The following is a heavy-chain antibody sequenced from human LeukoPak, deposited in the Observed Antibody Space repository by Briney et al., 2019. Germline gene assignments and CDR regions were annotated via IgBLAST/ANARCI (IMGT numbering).Heavy chain of an antibody. D-gene: IGHD5-12*01. CDR2: IKQDGSEK. V-gene: IGHV3-7*01. J-gene: IGHJ4*02. CDR1: GFTFISYG. Sequence: GGSLGLSCAASGFTFISYGMTWVRQAPGKGLEWVANIKQDGSEKYYVDSVKGRFTISRDNAKNSLYLQMNSLRAEDTAVYYCARESLGRVGYDPFDYWGQGTLVTVSS. CDR3: ARESLGRVGYDPFDY.